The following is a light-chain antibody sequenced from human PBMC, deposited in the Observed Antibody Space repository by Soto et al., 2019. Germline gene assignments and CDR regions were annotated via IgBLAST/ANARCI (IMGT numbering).Light chain of an antibody. CDR2: DAS. J-gene: IGKJ4*01. Sequence: EIVLTQSPATLSLSPGERATLSCRASESVSSFLAWYQQKPGQPPRLLIYDASTRATGIPARFSGSGSETDFTLTISSLEPEDFAVYYCQQRSSWPALTFGGGTKVEIK. V-gene: IGKV3-11*01. CDR3: QQRSSWPALT. CDR1: ESVSSF.